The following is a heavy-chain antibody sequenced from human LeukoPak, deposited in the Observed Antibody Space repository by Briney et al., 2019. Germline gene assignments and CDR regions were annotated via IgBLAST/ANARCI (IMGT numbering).Heavy chain of an antibody. CDR3: ATSLSGWGTYHYMNV. D-gene: IGHD6-19*01. CDR1: GFTFSSYA. V-gene: IGHV3-30*04. J-gene: IGHJ6*03. Sequence: QPGGSLRLSCAASGFTFSSYAMHWVRQAPGKGLEWVAVISYDGSNKYYADSVKGRFTLSRDNAKNSLYLQMNSLRAEDTAVYYCATSLSGWGTYHYMNVWGKGTTVTISS. CDR2: ISYDGSNK.